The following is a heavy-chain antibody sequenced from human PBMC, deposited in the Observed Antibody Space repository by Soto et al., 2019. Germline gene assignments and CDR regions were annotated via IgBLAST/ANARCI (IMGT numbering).Heavy chain of an antibody. D-gene: IGHD2-15*01. J-gene: IGHJ4*02. CDR3: VREYGNSILPLDY. V-gene: IGHV3-48*01. CDR2: ISSSSSTI. CDR1: GFTFSSYS. Sequence: GGSLRLSCAASGFTFSSYSMNWVRQAPGKGLEWVSYISSSSSTIYYADSVKGRSTISRDNAKNSLYLQMNSLRAEDTAVYYCVREYGNSILPLDYWGQGTLVTVSS.